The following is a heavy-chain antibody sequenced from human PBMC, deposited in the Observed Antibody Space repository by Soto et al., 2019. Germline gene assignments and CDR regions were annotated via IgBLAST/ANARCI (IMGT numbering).Heavy chain of an antibody. CDR3: ARGGVATINPDYYYYGMDV. V-gene: IGHV1-69*01. CDR2: IIPIFGTA. CDR1: GGTFSSYA. D-gene: IGHD5-12*01. Sequence: QVQLVQSGAEVKKPGSSVKVSCKASGGTFSSYAISWVRQAPGQGLEWMGGIIPIFGTANYAQKFQGRVTITADESTSTAYMELSSLRSEDTAVYYCARGGVATINPDYYYYGMDVGGHGTTVTVSS. J-gene: IGHJ6*02.